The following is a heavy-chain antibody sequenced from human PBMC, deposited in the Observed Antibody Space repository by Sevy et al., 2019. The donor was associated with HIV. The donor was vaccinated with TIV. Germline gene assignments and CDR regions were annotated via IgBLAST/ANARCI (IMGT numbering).Heavy chain of an antibody. CDR1: GGSISSSNYY. CDR2: IFYTGTT. Sequence: SETLSLTCTVSGGSISSSNYYWGWIRQSPGKGLEWLGSIFYTGTTHYNPSLKSRVTISVDTSKNQFSLKLSSVTAADTAVYYCARDHLLSLAYSWFDPWGQGTLVTVSS. V-gene: IGHV4-39*01. J-gene: IGHJ5*02. D-gene: IGHD2-2*01. CDR3: ARDHLLSLAYSWFDP.